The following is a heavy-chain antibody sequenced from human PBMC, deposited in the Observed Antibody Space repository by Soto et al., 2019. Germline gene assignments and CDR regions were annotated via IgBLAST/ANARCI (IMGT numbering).Heavy chain of an antibody. D-gene: IGHD2-8*02. CDR1: GFTFSSYA. Sequence: EVQLLESGGGLVQPGGSLRLSCAASGFTFSSYAMSWVRQAPGKGLEWVSAISGSGGSTYYADSVKGRFTISRDNSKTTLYLPMNSLRAEDTAVYYCVKDQIGGWWRYFDYWGQGTLVTVSS. J-gene: IGHJ4*02. CDR2: ISGSGGST. CDR3: VKDQIGGWWRYFDY. V-gene: IGHV3-23*01.